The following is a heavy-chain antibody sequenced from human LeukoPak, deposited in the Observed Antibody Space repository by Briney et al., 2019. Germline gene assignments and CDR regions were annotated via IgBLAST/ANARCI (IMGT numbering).Heavy chain of an antibody. CDR2: INDSGGST. Sequence: GGSLRLSCAASGFTFSSYAMSWVRQAPGKGLEWVSTINDSGGSTYYADSVKGRFTISRDNSKDTLYLQMSSLRADDTAVYYCAKSTSYYFGSGSYSYGFDYWGQGTLVTVSS. D-gene: IGHD3-10*01. CDR3: AKSTSYYFGSGSYSYGFDY. J-gene: IGHJ4*02. CDR1: GFTFSSYA. V-gene: IGHV3-23*01.